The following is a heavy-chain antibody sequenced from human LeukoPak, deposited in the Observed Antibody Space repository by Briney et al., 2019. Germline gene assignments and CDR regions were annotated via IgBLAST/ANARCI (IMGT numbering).Heavy chain of an antibody. V-gene: IGHV3-7*01. CDR3: ARSLTGRFDY. Sequence: PGGSLRLSCAASGFTFSNAWMSWVRQAPGKGLEWVANIKQDGSDKYYVDSVKGRFTISRDNAKNSLYLQMNSLRAEDTAVYYCARSLTGRFDYWGQGTLVTVSS. J-gene: IGHJ4*02. CDR2: IKQDGSDK. D-gene: IGHD7-27*01. CDR1: GFTFSNAW.